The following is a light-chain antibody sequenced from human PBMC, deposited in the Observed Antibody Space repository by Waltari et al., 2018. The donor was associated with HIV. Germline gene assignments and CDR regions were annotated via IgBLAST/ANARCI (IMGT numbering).Light chain of an antibody. CDR2: GAS. Sequence: EIVLTQSPGTLSLTPGERATLSCRASQTLTSNYLAWYQQKPGQAPRLLIYGASSRATDIPDRFSGSGSGTDFTLTINRLEPEDFAVYYCQQYGTSPPKLTFGGGTKVDIK. V-gene: IGKV3-20*01. CDR1: QTLTSNY. CDR3: QQYGTSPPKLT. J-gene: IGKJ4*01.